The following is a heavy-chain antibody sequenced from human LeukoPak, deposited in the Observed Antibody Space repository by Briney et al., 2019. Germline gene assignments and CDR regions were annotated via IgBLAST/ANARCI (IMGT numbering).Heavy chain of an antibody. CDR1: GFTFSSYA. D-gene: IGHD2-15*01. Sequence: PGGSLRLSCAASGFTFSSYAMNWVRQAPGKGLEWLSYISTSGNTIYYADSVKGRFTISRDNAKNSLYVQMNSLGAEDTAVYYCARDDGYCSGGSCYGLDYWGQGTLVTVSS. CDR2: ISTSGNTI. J-gene: IGHJ4*02. V-gene: IGHV3-48*03. CDR3: ARDDGYCSGGSCYGLDY.